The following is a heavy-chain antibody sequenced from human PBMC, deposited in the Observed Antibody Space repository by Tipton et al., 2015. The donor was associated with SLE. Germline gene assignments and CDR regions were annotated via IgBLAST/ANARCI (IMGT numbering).Heavy chain of an antibody. CDR1: GGSISSSSYY. J-gene: IGHJ3*02. D-gene: IGHD3-22*01. Sequence: LRLSCTVSGGSISSSSYYWGWIRQPPGKGLEWIGSIYYSGSTYYNPSLKSRVTISVDTSKNQFSLKLSSVTAADTAVYYCARDRATYYYDSSGFDIWGQGTMVTVSS. CDR2: IYYSGST. V-gene: IGHV4-39*07. CDR3: ARDRATYYYDSSGFDI.